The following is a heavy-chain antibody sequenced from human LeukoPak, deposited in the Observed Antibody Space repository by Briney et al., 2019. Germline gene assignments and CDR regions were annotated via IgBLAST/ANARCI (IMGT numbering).Heavy chain of an antibody. Sequence: GGSLRLSCAASGFSLSSYGMHWVRQAPGKGLGWVAVIWYDGSSKYYADSVKGRFTISRDNSKNTVYLQMDSLRAEDTAVYYCARDRGVGAAGILGWGQGTLVTVSS. CDR3: ARDRGVGAAGILG. D-gene: IGHD6-13*01. CDR2: IWYDGSSK. V-gene: IGHV3-33*01. J-gene: IGHJ4*02. CDR1: GFSLSSYG.